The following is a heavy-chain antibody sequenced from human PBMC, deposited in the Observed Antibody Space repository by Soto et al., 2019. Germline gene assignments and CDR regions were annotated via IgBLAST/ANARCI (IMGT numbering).Heavy chain of an antibody. CDR3: ARLYSSGWYQRGGMDV. V-gene: IGHV1-69*13. D-gene: IGHD6-19*01. J-gene: IGHJ6*02. CDR1: GGTFSSYA. CDR2: IIPIFGTA. Sequence: SVKVSCKASGGTFSSYAISWVRQAPGQGLEWMGGIIPIFGTANYAQKFQGRVTITADESTSTAYMELSSLRSEDTAVYYCARLYSSGWYQRGGMDVWGQGTTVTVSS.